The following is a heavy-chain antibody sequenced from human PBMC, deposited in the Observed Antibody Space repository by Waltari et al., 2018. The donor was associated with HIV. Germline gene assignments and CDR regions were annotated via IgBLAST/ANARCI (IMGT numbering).Heavy chain of an antibody. CDR3: ARDSSQVHWFGESLAL. V-gene: IGHV3-30*03. D-gene: IGHD3-10*01. Sequence: QVQLVESGGGVVQPGDVLRLSCAASGPDFGSDGMHWVRQAPGKGLELLAAISYDGMKKYYGDSLRGRLTISRDNSKKTLYLQMNTLRPEDTAIYFCARDSSQVHWFGESLALWGQGTLVIVSS. CDR1: GPDFGSDG. CDR2: ISYDGMKK. J-gene: IGHJ4*02.